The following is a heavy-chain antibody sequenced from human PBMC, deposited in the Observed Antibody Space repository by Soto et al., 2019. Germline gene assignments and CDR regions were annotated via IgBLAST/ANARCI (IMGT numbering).Heavy chain of an antibody. CDR2: IYYGGNT. CDR1: GGSINSNYF. V-gene: IGHV4-39*01. CDR3: ARGRSGYSSSWYDY. Sequence: PSETLSLTCAVSGGSINSNYFWGWIRQPPGRGLEWIGSIYYGGNTYYNPSLKSRVTISADLSKNQFSLKLNSVTAADTAVYYCARGRSGYSSSWYDYWGQGTLVTVSS. J-gene: IGHJ4*02. D-gene: IGHD6-13*01.